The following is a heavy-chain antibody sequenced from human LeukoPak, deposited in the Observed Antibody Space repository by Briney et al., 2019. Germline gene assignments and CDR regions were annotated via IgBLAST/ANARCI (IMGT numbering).Heavy chain of an antibody. Sequence: GGSLRLSCAASGFTFDDYAVHWVRQAPGKGLEWVSGISWNSGSIGYADSVKGRFTISRDNAKNSLYLQMNSLRAEDMALYYCAKGTCSSTSCYFDYWGQGTLVTISS. D-gene: IGHD2-2*01. J-gene: IGHJ4*02. CDR2: ISWNSGSI. CDR1: GFTFDDYA. CDR3: AKGTCSSTSCYFDY. V-gene: IGHV3-9*03.